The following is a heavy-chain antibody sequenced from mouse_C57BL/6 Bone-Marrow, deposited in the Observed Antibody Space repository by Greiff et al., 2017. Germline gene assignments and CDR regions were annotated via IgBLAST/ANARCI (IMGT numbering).Heavy chain of an antibody. D-gene: IGHD6-1*01. CDR2: LSYDGSN. Sequence: VQLKESGPGLVKPSQSLSFTCSVTGYSFTSGYYWNWIRQFPGNKLEWMGYLSYDGSNNYNPSLKNRTSITRDTSTNTFFLTLNSVTTEDTATHYYAKALDYWGQGTTLTVSS. V-gene: IGHV3-6*01. CDR1: GYSFTSGYY. J-gene: IGHJ2*01. CDR3: AKALDY.